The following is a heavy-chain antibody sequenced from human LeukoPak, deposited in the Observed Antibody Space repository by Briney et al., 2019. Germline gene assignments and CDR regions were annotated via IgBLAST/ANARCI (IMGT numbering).Heavy chain of an antibody. V-gene: IGHV1-2*02. Sequence: ASVTVSCKASGYTFTGYYMHWVRQAPGQGLEWMGWINPNSGGTNYAQKFQGRVTMTRDTSISTAYMELSRLRSDDTAVYYCARGVSGSYYYYYMDVWGKGTTVTVSS. CDR2: INPNSGGT. D-gene: IGHD1-26*01. CDR1: GYTFTGYY. J-gene: IGHJ6*03. CDR3: ARGVSGSYYYYYMDV.